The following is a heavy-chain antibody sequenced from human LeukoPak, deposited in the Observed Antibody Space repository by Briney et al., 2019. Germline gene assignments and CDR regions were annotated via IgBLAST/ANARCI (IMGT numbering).Heavy chain of an antibody. J-gene: IGHJ6*03. Sequence: GGSLRLSCAASGFTFSSYSMNWVRQAPGKGLEWVSSISSSSSYIYYADSVKGRFTISRDNAKNSLYLQMNSLRAEDTAVYYCARAKAVAAPAYYYYYYMDVWGKGTTVTVSS. D-gene: IGHD6-19*01. CDR1: GFTFSSYS. V-gene: IGHV3-21*01. CDR2: ISSSSSYI. CDR3: ARAKAVAAPAYYYYYYMDV.